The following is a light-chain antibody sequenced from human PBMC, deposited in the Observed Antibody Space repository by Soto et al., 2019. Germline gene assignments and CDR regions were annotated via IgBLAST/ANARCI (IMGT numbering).Light chain of an antibody. CDR3: QQYSSYTLT. CDR1: QGISRH. J-gene: IGKJ4*01. CDR2: TAS. Sequence: AIRMTQSPSSFSASTGDRVTITCRASQGISRHLAWYQVKPGKAPRLLIYTASYLESGVPSRFSGSGSGTDFTLPISSLQSEAFAVYSCQQYSSYTLTFGAPTKVEI. V-gene: IGKV1-8*01.